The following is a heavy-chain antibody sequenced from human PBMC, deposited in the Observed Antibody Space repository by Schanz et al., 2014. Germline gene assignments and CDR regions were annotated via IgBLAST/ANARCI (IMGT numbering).Heavy chain of an antibody. CDR3: ARVDSGYDSHLYYYYYYMDV. Sequence: QLQLVQSGAEVKKPGSSVKVSCKASGYTFTSDSMHWVRQAPGQGLEWMGMINPSGGSTTYAQKFQGRFTISRDNAKNSLYLQMNSLRAEDTAVYYCARVDSGYDSHLYYYYYYMDVWGKGTTGTVSS. V-gene: IGHV1-46*01. CDR2: INPSGGST. D-gene: IGHD5-12*01. CDR1: GYTFTSDS. J-gene: IGHJ6*03.